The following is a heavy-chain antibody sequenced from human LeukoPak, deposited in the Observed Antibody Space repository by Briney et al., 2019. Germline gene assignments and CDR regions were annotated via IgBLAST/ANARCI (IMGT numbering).Heavy chain of an antibody. CDR2: IWYDGSNK. Sequence: GGSLRLSCAASGFTFSSYGMHWVRQAPGKGLEWVAVIWYDGSNKYYADSVKGRFTISRDNSKNTLYLQMNSLRAEDTAVYYCARDHDILTGYPRYYFDYWGQGTLVTVSS. J-gene: IGHJ4*02. V-gene: IGHV3-33*01. CDR3: ARDHDILTGYPRYYFDY. CDR1: GFTFSSYG. D-gene: IGHD3-9*01.